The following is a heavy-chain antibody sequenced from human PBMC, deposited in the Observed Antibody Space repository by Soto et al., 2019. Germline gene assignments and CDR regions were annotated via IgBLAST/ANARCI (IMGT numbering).Heavy chain of an antibody. J-gene: IGHJ6*03. D-gene: IGHD4-4*01. CDR2: ISYDGSNK. CDR3: AKALQMGYYYYYMDV. CDR1: GFTFSSYG. V-gene: IGHV3-30*18. Sequence: GGSLRLSCAASGFTFSSYGMHWVRQAPGKGLEWVAVISYDGSNKYYADSVKGRFTISRDNSKNTLYLQMNSLRAEDTAVYYCAKALQMGYYYYYMDVWGKGTTVTVSS.